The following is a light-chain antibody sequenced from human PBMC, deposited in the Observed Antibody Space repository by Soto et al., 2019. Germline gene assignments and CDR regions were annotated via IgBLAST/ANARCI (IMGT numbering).Light chain of an antibody. V-gene: IGKV4-1*01. CDR1: QSVLYSSNSKNY. Sequence: DIVLTQSPDSLAVSLGERAAINCKSRQSVLYSSNSKNYLAWYQQKPGQPPKLLIYWASTRESGVPDRFSGSGSETDFTLTISRLQAEDVAVYFCHQYYLTPYTFGQGTKLEIK. CDR2: WAS. CDR3: HQYYLTPYT. J-gene: IGKJ2*01.